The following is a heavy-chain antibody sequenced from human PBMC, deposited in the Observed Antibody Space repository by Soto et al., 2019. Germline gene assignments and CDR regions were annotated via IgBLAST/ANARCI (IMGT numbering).Heavy chain of an antibody. CDR2: IYYRGNA. J-gene: IGHJ4*02. V-gene: IGHV4-39*01. CDR3: ARLEGLATISYYFDF. D-gene: IGHD3-9*01. CDR1: YYSIKSDKNF. Sequence: SGTLFLPRSFFYYSIKSDKNFLGWGRPPPWKGLEWIGSIYYRGNAYFNPSLQTRVTISLDKSKSQFSLKLNSVTAADSAVFFCARLEGLATISYYFDFWGQGTLVTVSS.